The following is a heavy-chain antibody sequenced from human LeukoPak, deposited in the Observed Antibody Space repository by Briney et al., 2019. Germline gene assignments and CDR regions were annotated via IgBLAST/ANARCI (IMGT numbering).Heavy chain of an antibody. Sequence: GGSLRLSCAASGFTFIAYSMNWVRQSPGKGLEWVSSISSSSAYIYYADSVEGRFTVSRDNAKNSLYLQMNSLRAEDTAVYYCARENFYDSSGYDAFDIWGQGTMVSVSS. CDR2: ISSSSAYI. CDR1: GFTFIAYS. J-gene: IGHJ3*02. V-gene: IGHV3-21*01. CDR3: ARENFYDSSGYDAFDI. D-gene: IGHD3-22*01.